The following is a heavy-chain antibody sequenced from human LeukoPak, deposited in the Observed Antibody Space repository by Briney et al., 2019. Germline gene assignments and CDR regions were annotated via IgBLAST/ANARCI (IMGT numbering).Heavy chain of an antibody. CDR3: ATTTVVRRSGFDP. CDR1: GGSISSSSYY. Sequence: SETLSLTCTVSGGSISSSSYYWGWIRQPPGKGLEWIGSIYYSGSTYYNPSLKSRVTIPVDTSKNQFSLKLSSVTAADTAVYYCATTTVVRRSGFDPWGQGALVTVSS. D-gene: IGHD4-23*01. V-gene: IGHV4-39*07. CDR2: IYYSGST. J-gene: IGHJ5*02.